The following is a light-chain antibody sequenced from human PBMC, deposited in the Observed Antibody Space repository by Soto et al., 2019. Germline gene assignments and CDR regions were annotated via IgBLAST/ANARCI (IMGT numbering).Light chain of an antibody. Sequence: PGQKVTISCSGSTSNIGNNYVSWFQQLPGTAPKLLIYENDKRPSGIPDRFSGSTSGTSATLGITGLQTGDEADYYCGTWDSSLGGYVFATGTKVTVL. CDR2: END. CDR3: GTWDSSLGGYV. V-gene: IGLV1-51*02. CDR1: TSNIGNNY. J-gene: IGLJ1*01.